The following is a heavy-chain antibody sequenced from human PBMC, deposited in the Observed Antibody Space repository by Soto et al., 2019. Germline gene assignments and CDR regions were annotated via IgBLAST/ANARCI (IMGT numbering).Heavy chain of an antibody. CDR1: GYTFTSYA. Sequence: ASVKVSCKASGYTFTSYAMHWVRQAPGQSLEWMGWINAGNGNTKYSQKFQGRVTITRDTSASTAYMELSSLRSEDPAVYYSAKSFTYCSSTSCWPFGYWGEGTLVTVTS. V-gene: IGHV1-3*01. D-gene: IGHD2-2*01. J-gene: IGHJ4*02. CDR2: INAGNGNT. CDR3: AKSFTYCSSTSCWPFGY.